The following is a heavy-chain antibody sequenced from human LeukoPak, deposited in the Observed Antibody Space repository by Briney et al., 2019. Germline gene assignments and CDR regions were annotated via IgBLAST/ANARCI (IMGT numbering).Heavy chain of an antibody. CDR2: IKQDGSEK. J-gene: IGHJ4*02. V-gene: IGHV3-7*01. CDR3: AREVGYYDSSGVWRLGVFDY. Sequence: SGGSLRLSCAASGFNFSNYWMSWVRQAPGKGLEWVANIKQDGSEKNYVDSVKGRFTISRDNAKNSLFLQMNRLRVEDTAVYYCAREVGYYDSSGVWRLGVFDYWGQGTLVTVSS. D-gene: IGHD3-22*01. CDR1: GFNFSNYW.